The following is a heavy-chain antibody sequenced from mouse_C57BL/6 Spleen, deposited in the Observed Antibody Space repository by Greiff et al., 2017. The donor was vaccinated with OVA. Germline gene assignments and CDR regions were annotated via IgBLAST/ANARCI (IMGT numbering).Heavy chain of an antibody. CDR3: ARWLPLYAMDY. D-gene: IGHD2-2*01. V-gene: IGHV1-18*01. Sequence: TLTVDKSSSTAYMELRSLTSEDTAVYYCARWLPLYAMDYWGQGTSVTVSS. J-gene: IGHJ4*01.